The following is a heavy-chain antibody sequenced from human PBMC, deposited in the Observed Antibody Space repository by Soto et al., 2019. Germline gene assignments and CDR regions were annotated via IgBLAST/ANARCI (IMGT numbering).Heavy chain of an antibody. J-gene: IGHJ6*02. V-gene: IGHV2-26*01. Sequence: SGPTLVNPTETLTLTCTVSGFSLSNARMGVSWIRQPPGKALEWLAHIFSNDEKSYSTSLKSRLTISKDTSKSQVVLTMTNMDPVDTATYYCARYPYYDFWSGYYKSHYYYGMDVWGQGTTVTVSS. D-gene: IGHD3-3*01. CDR3: ARYPYYDFWSGYYKSHYYYGMDV. CDR2: IFSNDEK. CDR1: GFSLSNARMG.